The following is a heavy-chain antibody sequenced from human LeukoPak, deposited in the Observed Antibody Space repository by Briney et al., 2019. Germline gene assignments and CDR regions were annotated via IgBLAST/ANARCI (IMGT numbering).Heavy chain of an antibody. Sequence: GGSLRLSCAASGFTFSSYSMNWVRQAPGKGLEWVSYISSSGSTIYYADSVKGRFTISRDNAKNSLYLQMNSLRAEDTAVYYCAREGCSGGSCYSFPIDYWGQGTLVTVSS. V-gene: IGHV3-48*04. D-gene: IGHD2-15*01. J-gene: IGHJ4*02. CDR3: AREGCSGGSCYSFPIDY. CDR1: GFTFSSYS. CDR2: ISSSGSTI.